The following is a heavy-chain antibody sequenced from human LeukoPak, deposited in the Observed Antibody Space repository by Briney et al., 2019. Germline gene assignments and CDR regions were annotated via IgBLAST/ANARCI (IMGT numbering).Heavy chain of an antibody. CDR1: GFIFSSYE. CDR2: ISHSGSAK. J-gene: IGHJ3*02. D-gene: IGHD1-14*01. CDR3: ARQRPDDAFDI. Sequence: GGSLRLSCAASGFIFSSYEMNWVRQTPGKGLEWVSYISHSGSAKYYADSVKGRFTISRDNPKNSLYLQMNSLRVGDTAIYYCARQRPDDAFDIWGRGTMVTVSS. V-gene: IGHV3-48*03.